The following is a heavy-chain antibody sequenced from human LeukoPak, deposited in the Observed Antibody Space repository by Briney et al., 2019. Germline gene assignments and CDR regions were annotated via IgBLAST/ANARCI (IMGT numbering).Heavy chain of an antibody. J-gene: IGHJ6*02. D-gene: IGHD3-9*01. CDR3: ARVGEVLRYFDWLPHYYYYGMDV. CDR2: MNPNSGNT. V-gene: IGHV1-8*01. Sequence: ASVKVSCKASGYTFTSYDINWVRQATGQGLEWMGWMNPNSGNTGYAQKFQGRVTMTRNTSISTAYMELSSLRSEDTAVYYCARVGEVLRYFDWLPHYYYYGMDVWGQGTTVTVSS. CDR1: GYTFTSYD.